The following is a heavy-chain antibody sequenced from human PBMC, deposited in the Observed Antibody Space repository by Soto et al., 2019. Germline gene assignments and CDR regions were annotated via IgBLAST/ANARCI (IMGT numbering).Heavy chain of an antibody. J-gene: IGHJ4*02. Sequence: GASVKVSCKASGGTFSSYAISWVRQAPGQGLEWMGGIIPIFGTANYAQKFQGRVTITADESTSTAYMELSSLRSEDTAVYYCAREKTLPYDFWSGYPFDYWGQGTLVTVSS. CDR2: IIPIFGTA. V-gene: IGHV1-69*13. CDR1: GGTFSSYA. D-gene: IGHD3-3*01. CDR3: AREKTLPYDFWSGYPFDY.